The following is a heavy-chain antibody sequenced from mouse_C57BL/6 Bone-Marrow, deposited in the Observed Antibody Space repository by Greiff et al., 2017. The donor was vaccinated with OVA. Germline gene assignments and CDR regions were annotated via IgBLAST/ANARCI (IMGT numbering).Heavy chain of an antibody. Sequence: QVTLKESGPGILQPSQTLSLTCSFSGFSLSTFGMGVGWIRQPSGKGLEWLAHIWWDDDKYYNPALKSRPTISKDTSKNQVFLKIANVDAADTATYYWACYYYGSSNWYFDVWGTGTTVTVSS. D-gene: IGHD1-1*01. CDR1: GFSLSTFGMG. J-gene: IGHJ1*03. CDR2: IWWDDDK. V-gene: IGHV8-8*01. CDR3: ACYYYGSSNWYFDV.